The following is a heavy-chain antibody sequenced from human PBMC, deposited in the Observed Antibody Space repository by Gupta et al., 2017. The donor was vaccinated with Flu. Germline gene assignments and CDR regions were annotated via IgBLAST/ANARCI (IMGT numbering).Heavy chain of an antibody. CDR2: IWYDGSHE. Sequence: QVQLMESGGGVAQPGRSLRLSCAASGFSFSTYAMHWVRQAPGKGLEWVAVIWYDGSHENYPDFVKGRFTISRDNSKNTLELQMNSLRADDTAVYYCAREFLAAPGSRSAAFEIWGQGTMVTVSS. J-gene: IGHJ3*02. CDR3: AREFLAAPGSRSAAFEI. CDR1: GFSFSTYA. V-gene: IGHV3-33*01. D-gene: IGHD6-13*01.